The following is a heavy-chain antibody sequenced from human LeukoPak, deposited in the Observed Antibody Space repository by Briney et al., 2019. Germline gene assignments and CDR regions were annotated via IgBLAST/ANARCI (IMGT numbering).Heavy chain of an antibody. CDR1: GFTFDSYG. V-gene: IGHV3-30*02. J-gene: IGHJ4*02. CDR2: IRYDGSIN. CDR3: AMDEEYQLLTNFFDY. D-gene: IGHD2-21*01. Sequence: PGGSLRLSCAASGFTFDSYGMHWVRQAPGKGLEWVAFIRYDGSINYYADSVKGRFTISRDNSKSTLYLLMNSLRAEDTAVYYCAMDEEYQLLTNFFDYWGQGTLVTVSS.